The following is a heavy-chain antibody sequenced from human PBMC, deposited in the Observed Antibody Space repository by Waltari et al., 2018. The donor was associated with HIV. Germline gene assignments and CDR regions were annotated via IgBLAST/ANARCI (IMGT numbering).Heavy chain of an antibody. V-gene: IGHV4-61*02. J-gene: IGHJ5*02. CDR2: IYTSGST. CDR1: GGSISSGSSY. CDR3: ARDSVYSGSGFQPWFDP. Sequence: QVQLQESGPGLVKPSQTLSLTCTVSGGSISSGSSYWSWIRQPAGKGLEWIGRIYTSGSTNYNPSLKSRVTISVDTSKNQFSLKLSSVTAADTAVYYCARDSVYSGSGFQPWFDPWGQGTLVTVSS. D-gene: IGHD1-26*01.